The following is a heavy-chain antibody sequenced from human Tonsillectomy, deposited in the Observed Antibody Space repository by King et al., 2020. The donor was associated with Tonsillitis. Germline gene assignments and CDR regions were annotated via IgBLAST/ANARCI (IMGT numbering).Heavy chain of an antibody. CDR3: AKNYWKYDNEYYYYGMDV. CDR1: GFTFSSYG. D-gene: IGHD1-7*01. V-gene: IGHV3-30*18. J-gene: IGHJ6*02. CDR2: ISYDGSNK. Sequence: VQLVESGGGVVQPGRSLRLSCAASGFTFSSYGMHWVRQAPGKGLEWVAVISYDGSNKYYADSVKGRFTISRDNSKNTLYLQMNSLRAEDTAVYYCAKNYWKYDNEYYYYGMDVWGQGTTVTVSS.